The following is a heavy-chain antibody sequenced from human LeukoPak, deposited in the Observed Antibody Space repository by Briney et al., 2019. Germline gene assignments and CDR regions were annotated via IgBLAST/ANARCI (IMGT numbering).Heavy chain of an antibody. Sequence: SVKVSCVASVGTFSSYAINGVRQAPGQGLEWMGGLLPIFGTANYAQKFQVIVTITADESTSTAYMELSSLRSEDTAIYYCASRLYCSNTRCRNFPFAYWGQGTLVTVSS. CDR1: VGTFSSYA. CDR3: ASRLYCSNTRCRNFPFAY. D-gene: IGHD2-2*01. J-gene: IGHJ4*02. CDR2: LLPIFGTA. V-gene: IGHV1-69*01.